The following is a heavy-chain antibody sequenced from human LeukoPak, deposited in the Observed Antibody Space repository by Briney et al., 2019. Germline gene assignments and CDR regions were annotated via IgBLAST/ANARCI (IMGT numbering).Heavy chain of an antibody. Sequence: PGGSLRLSCAASGFTFSSYSMNWVRQAPGKGLEWVSSISSSSSYIYYADSVKGRFTISRDNAKNSLYLQMNSLRAEDTAVYYCAREVIAAAGRGWFDPWGQGTLVTVSS. CDR1: GFTFSSYS. D-gene: IGHD6-13*01. CDR3: AREVIAAAGRGWFDP. CDR2: ISSSSSYI. J-gene: IGHJ5*02. V-gene: IGHV3-21*01.